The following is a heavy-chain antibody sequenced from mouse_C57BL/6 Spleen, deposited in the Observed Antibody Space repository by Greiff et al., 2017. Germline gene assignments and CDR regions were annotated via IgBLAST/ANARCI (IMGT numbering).Heavy chain of an antibody. CDR3: ERTGRHYAMDY. D-gene: IGHD1-1*01. CDR1: GFTFSDYG. V-gene: IGHV5-17*03. Sequence: EVKLVESGGGLVKPGGSLKLSCAASGFTFSDYGMHWVRQAPEKGLEWVAYISSGSSTIYYADTVTGRFTISRDNAKNTLFLQMTSLESKDTAMYYCERTGRHYAMDYWAQGPSVTVSS. J-gene: IGHJ4*01. CDR2: ISSGSSTI.